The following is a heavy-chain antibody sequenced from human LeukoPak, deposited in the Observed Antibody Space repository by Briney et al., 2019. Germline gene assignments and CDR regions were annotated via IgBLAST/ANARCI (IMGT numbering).Heavy chain of an antibody. CDR2: MNPNSGNT. Sequence: ASVKVSCKASGYTFTSYDINWVRQATGQGLEWMGWMNPNSGNTGYAQKFQGRVTMTRNTSISTAYMELSSLRSEDTAVYYCARYRPHLLLSYYGMDVWGQGTTVTVSS. J-gene: IGHJ6*02. CDR1: GYTFTSYD. CDR3: ARYRPHLLLSYYGMDV. V-gene: IGHV1-8*01. D-gene: IGHD2-2*01.